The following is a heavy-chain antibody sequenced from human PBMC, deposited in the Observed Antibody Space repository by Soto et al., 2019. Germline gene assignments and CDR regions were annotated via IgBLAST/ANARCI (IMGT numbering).Heavy chain of an antibody. CDR1: GGSISSSNW. V-gene: IGHV4-4*02. J-gene: IGHJ4*02. CDR3: ARTPWDGYTGYYVDY. Sequence: QVQLQESGPGLVKPSGTLSLTCAVSGGSISSSNWWSWVRQPPGKGLEWIGEIYHSGSTNYNPSLKSRLTISVDQSKNHFSLKLSSVTAADTAVYSCARTPWDGYTGYYVDYWGRGSLVSVSS. CDR2: IYHSGST. D-gene: IGHD5-18*01.